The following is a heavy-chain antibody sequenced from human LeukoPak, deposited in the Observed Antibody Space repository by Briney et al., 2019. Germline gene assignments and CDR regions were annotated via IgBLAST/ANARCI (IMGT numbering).Heavy chain of an antibody. J-gene: IGHJ4*02. CDR3: ARKDSYGYEY. CDR2: ISGYNGNI. D-gene: IGHD5-18*01. Sequence: ASVKVSCKASGYTFTSYGISWVRQAPGQGLEWMGWISGYNGNIHYAQKLQGRVTMTADTSTSTAYMELRSLRSDDTAVYYCARKDSYGYEYWGQGTLVTVSS. V-gene: IGHV1-18*01. CDR1: GYTFTSYG.